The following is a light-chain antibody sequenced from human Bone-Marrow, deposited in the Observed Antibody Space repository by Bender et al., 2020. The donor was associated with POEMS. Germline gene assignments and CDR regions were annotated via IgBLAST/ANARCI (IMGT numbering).Light chain of an antibody. Sequence: SNEPAQPPSVSVSPGQTATITCSAAALPRQYSYWYQQRPGQAPVLVIYKDSQRPSGIPERFSGSVSGTTATLTISGVQAEDEAYYYCSAYSSRTTLFVFGTGTRVTVL. J-gene: IGLJ1*01. CDR2: KDS. CDR1: ALPRQY. CDR3: SAYSSRTTLFV. V-gene: IGLV3-25*03.